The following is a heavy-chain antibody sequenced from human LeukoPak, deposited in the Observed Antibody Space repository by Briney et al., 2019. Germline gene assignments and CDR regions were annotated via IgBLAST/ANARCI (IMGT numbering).Heavy chain of an antibody. Sequence: PSETLSPTCAVYGGSFGGYYWSWIRQPPGKGLEWIGEINHSGSTNYNPSLKSRVTISVDTSKNQFSLKLSSVTAADTAVYYCARGAYSNYYHRSRWFDPWGQGTLVTVSS. CDR2: INHSGST. J-gene: IGHJ5*02. V-gene: IGHV4-34*01. CDR3: ARGAYSNYYHRSRWFDP. D-gene: IGHD4-11*01. CDR1: GGSFGGYY.